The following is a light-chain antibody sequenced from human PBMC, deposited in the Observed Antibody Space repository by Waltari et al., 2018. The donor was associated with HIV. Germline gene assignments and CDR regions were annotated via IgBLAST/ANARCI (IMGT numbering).Light chain of an antibody. CDR3: QHYHNWPPYT. Sequence: EIVMTQSPATLSVSPGERATLSCRASQNINSNLAWYQQKPGQAPRLLIYGASTRATGIPARFSGSGSGTEFTLTISSPQSEDFAVFYCQHYHNWPPYTFGQGTKLEIK. CDR2: GAS. V-gene: IGKV3-15*01. CDR1: QNINSN. J-gene: IGKJ2*01.